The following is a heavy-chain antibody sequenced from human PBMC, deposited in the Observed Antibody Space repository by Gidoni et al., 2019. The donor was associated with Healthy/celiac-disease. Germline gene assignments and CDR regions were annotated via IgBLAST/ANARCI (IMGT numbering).Heavy chain of an antibody. CDR2: IRSSSRYI. J-gene: IGHJ4*02. Sequence: EVQRVESGGGLVKPGGALRLSCAASGCTVSRYSMNWVRQAPGKGLEWVSSIRSSSRYISYADSVKGRFSISRDNAKNSLYLQMNSLLAEDTAVYYCARDASESGVAAAGGFDYWGQGTLVTVSS. CDR1: GCTVSRYS. V-gene: IGHV3-21*01. D-gene: IGHD6-13*01. CDR3: ARDASESGVAAAGGFDY.